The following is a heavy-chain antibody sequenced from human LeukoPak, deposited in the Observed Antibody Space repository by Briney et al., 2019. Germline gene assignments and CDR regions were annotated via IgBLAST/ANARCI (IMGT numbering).Heavy chain of an antibody. CDR3: ARGASGSDT. J-gene: IGHJ5*02. CDR1: GGSITSYY. D-gene: IGHD1-26*01. CDR2: VYTSGST. Sequence: PSETLSLTCTVSGGSITSYYWSWIRQPAGKGLEWIGRVYTSGSTNYNPSLESRVTVSVDTSKNQFSLRLTSVTAADTAVYYCARGASGSDTWGQGTLVTVSS. V-gene: IGHV4-4*07.